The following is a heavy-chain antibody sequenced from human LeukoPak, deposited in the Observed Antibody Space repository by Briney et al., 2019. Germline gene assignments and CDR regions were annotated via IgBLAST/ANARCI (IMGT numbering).Heavy chain of an antibody. CDR1: GFTFGDTW. CDR3: ARDSFGTGSN. CDR2: IKQDGGEK. Sequence: GGSLRLSCAASGFTFGDTWMNWVRQVPGQGLEWVANIKQDGGEKLYVASVKGRFIISRDNAKNSLYLQMNTLRADDTAVYYCARDSFGTGSNWGQGTLVTVSS. J-gene: IGHJ4*02. V-gene: IGHV3-7*03. D-gene: IGHD3-16*01.